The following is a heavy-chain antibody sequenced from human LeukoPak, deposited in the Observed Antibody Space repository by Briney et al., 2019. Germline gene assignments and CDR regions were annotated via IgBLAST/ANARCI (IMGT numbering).Heavy chain of an antibody. J-gene: IGHJ4*02. CDR1: GYTFTSYY. D-gene: IGHD3-10*01. V-gene: IGHV1-46*01. CDR3: ARVMTLWFGEGGFDS. CDR2: INPSGGST. Sequence: ASVKVSCKASGYTFTSYYMHWVRQAPGQGLEWMGIINPSGGSTSYAQKFQGRVTMTWNTSISTAYMELSSLRSEDTAVYYCARVMTLWFGEGGFDSWGQGTLVTVSS.